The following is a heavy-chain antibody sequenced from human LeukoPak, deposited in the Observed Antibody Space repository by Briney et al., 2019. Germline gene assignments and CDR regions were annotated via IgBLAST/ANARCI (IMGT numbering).Heavy chain of an antibody. CDR2: INSYTGTT. V-gene: IGHV1-18*01. CDR1: GYTFNSYG. CDR3: AFEGYNYGYN. D-gene: IGHD5-18*01. Sequence: ASVKVSCKASGYTFNSYGISWVRQAPGQGLEWMGWINSYTGTTNYGQKFQGRVTMTTDTSMSTAYIELRSLRSDDTAIYYCAFEGYNYGYNWGQGTLVTVSS. J-gene: IGHJ4*02.